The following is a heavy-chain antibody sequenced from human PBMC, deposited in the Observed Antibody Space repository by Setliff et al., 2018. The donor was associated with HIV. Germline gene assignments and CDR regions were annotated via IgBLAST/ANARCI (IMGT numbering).Heavy chain of an antibody. CDR2: IDWNGDTT. Sequence: PGGSLRLSCAASGFTFDDYGMSWVRQAPGKGLEWVSGIDWNGDTTGYVDSVKGRFTISRDNAGNSLDLELNYLNDEDTAVYYCARCAAGPYCRNSFDFWGRGTLVTVSS. CDR1: GFTFDDYG. D-gene: IGHD1-26*01. V-gene: IGHV3-20*04. J-gene: IGHJ4*02. CDR3: ARCAAGPYCRNSFDF.